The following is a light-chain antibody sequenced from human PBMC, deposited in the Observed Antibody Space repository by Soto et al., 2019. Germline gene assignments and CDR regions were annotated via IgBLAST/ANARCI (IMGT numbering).Light chain of an antibody. CDR3: QQYNNWPPLT. CDR1: QTVNSN. Sequence: EIVMTQSPATLSVSPGERATLSCRASQTVNSNLAWYQKKPGQAPRLLIYGASTRAPGIPARFSGSGSGTEFTLTISSLQSEDFAVYYCQQYNNWPPLTFGGGTKVESK. J-gene: IGKJ4*01. V-gene: IGKV3D-15*01. CDR2: GAS.